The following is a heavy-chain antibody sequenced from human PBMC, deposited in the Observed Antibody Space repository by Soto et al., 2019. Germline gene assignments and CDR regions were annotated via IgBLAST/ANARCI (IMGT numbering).Heavy chain of an antibody. Sequence: QVQLPQWGAGLLKPLETLTLPRAVYGGSFSGYHWSWLRPPPGKGMEGLGEINHSGITNYNPSLKSRVTISIDTSNNQLTLKRSSVTAADTAVYFCATGGRRARPYSSGSAYYYDMDVWGKGTTVTVSS. D-gene: IGHD5-18*01. J-gene: IGHJ6*03. V-gene: IGHV4-34*01. CDR1: GGSFSGYH. CDR2: INHSGIT. CDR3: ATGGRRARPYSSGSAYYYDMDV.